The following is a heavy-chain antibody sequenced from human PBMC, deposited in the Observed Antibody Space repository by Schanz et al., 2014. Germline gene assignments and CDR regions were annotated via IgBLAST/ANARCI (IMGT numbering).Heavy chain of an antibody. CDR2: ISSGGNP. D-gene: IGHD3-10*01. J-gene: IGHJ3*02. CDR3: AKGRFGELSAFDI. CDR1: GFAFSSFA. Sequence: EVQLMESGGGLVKPGGSLRLSCVASGFAFSSFAMTWVRQAPGKGLEWVSSISSGGNPYYANSVKGRFGISRDNSENTLYLQMSSLRAEDTAVYYCAKGRFGELSAFDIWGQGTMVTVSS. V-gene: IGHV3-23*01.